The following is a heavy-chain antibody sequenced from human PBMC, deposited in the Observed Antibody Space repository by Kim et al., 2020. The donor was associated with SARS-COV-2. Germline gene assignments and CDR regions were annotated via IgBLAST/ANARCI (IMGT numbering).Heavy chain of an antibody. CDR3: ATRKHSSGWFYFNY. Sequence: ASVKVSCKVSGYALNELSLHWVRQAPGEGLEWMGSFDPEDGDTGYAHNFQGRVTMTEDTSTDTAYMELSSLTSEDTALYFCATRKHSSGWFYFNYWGQGTLVIVSS. CDR1: GYALNELS. D-gene: IGHD6-19*01. CDR2: FDPEDGDT. V-gene: IGHV1-24*01. J-gene: IGHJ4*02.